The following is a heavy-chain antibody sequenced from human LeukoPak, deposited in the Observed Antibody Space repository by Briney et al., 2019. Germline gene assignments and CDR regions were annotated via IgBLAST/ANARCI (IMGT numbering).Heavy chain of an antibody. Sequence: GGSLRLSCAVCGFTLRSYSMKWVRQAPGKGLEWVSSISSSSRYIYYADSVEGRFTIARDNAKESLYVQMNSLRAEDTAVYYCARGGAALDNWGQGTLVTVSS. CDR1: GFTLRSYS. V-gene: IGHV3-21*01. J-gene: IGHJ4*02. D-gene: IGHD5-12*01. CDR2: ISSSSRYI. CDR3: ARGGAALDN.